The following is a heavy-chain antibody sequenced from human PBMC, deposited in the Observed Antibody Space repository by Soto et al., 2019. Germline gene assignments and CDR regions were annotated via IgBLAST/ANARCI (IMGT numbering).Heavy chain of an antibody. Sequence: GESLKISCKGSGYSFTSYWISWVRQMPGKGLEWMGRIDPSDSYPNYSPSFQGHVTISADKSISTAYLQWSSLEASDTAMYHCARGVVVTAILNWFDPWGQGTLVTVSS. CDR1: GYSFTSYW. D-gene: IGHD2-21*02. V-gene: IGHV5-10-1*01. J-gene: IGHJ5*02. CDR2: IDPSDSYP. CDR3: ARGVVVTAILNWFDP.